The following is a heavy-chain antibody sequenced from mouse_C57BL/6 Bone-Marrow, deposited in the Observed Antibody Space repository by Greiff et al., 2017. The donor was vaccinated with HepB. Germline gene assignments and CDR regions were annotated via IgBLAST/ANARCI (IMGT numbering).Heavy chain of an antibody. Sequence: EVKLEESGGGLVKPGGSLKLSCAASGFTFSDYGMHWVRQAPEKGLEWVAYISSGSSTIYYADTVKGRFTITRDNAKNTLFLQMTSLRSEDTAMYYCARDGCYYSGWFAYWGQGTLVTVSA. V-gene: IGHV5-17*01. CDR1: GFTFSDYG. CDR2: ISSGSSTI. D-gene: IGHD2-3*01. CDR3: ARDGCYYSGWFAY. J-gene: IGHJ3*01.